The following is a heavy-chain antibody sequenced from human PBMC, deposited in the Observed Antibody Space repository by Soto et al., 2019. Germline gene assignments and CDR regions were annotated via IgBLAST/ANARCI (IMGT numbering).Heavy chain of an antibody. V-gene: IGHV1-18*01. Sequence: ASVKVSCKASGYTFTNYGISWVRQAPGQGLEWLGRISAYNGNTNYAQKLQGRVTMTTDTSTSTAYMELRSLRSDDTAVYYCARVHQLVRNYYYYMDVWGKGTTVTVS. CDR3: ARVHQLVRNYYYYMDV. J-gene: IGHJ6*03. CDR2: ISAYNGNT. CDR1: GYTFTNYG. D-gene: IGHD6-6*01.